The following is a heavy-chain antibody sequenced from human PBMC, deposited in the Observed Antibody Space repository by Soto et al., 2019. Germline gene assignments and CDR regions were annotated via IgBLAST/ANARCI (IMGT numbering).Heavy chain of an antibody. CDR3: ARIAVSGPLTGFDD. V-gene: IGHV4-59*08. CDR1: GRSISSYY. Sequence: SETLSLTCTVSGRSISSYYWSWIRQPPGKGLEWIGNIYYSGSTNYNPSLNRRVTISVDTSKTQSSLRLSSVTAADTAVYYCARIAVSGPLTGFDDWGKGALVTVAS. D-gene: IGHD6-19*01. J-gene: IGHJ4*02. CDR2: IYYSGST.